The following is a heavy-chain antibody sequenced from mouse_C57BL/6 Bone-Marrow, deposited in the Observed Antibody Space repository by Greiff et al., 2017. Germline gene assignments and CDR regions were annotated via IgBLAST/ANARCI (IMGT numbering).Heavy chain of an antibody. Sequence: EVQLQQSGPELVKPGASVKIPCKASGYTFTDYNMDWVKQSHGKSLEWIGDINPNNGGTSYNQKFKGKATLTVDTSSSTAYMQLRSLTSDDTAVYYGARGYYDYDGYAMDYWGQGTSVTVSS. CDR2: INPNNGGT. CDR1: GYTFTDYN. V-gene: IGHV1-18*01. CDR3: ARGYYDYDGYAMDY. D-gene: IGHD2-4*01. J-gene: IGHJ4*01.